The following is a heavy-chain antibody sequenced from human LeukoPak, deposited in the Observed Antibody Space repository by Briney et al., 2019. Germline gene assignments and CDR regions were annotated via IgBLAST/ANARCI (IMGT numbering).Heavy chain of an antibody. CDR3: ASDGGPFDH. J-gene: IGHJ4*02. Sequence: GGSLRLSCTASGIMFSGYWMSWVRQAPGKGLEWVANIKQHGTEKYYVDSVKGRFTISRDDAKKSVYLQMNSLRAEDTAVYYCASDGGPFDHWGQGILVTVSS. V-gene: IGHV3-7*01. CDR2: IKQHGTEK. D-gene: IGHD3-16*01. CDR1: GIMFSGYW.